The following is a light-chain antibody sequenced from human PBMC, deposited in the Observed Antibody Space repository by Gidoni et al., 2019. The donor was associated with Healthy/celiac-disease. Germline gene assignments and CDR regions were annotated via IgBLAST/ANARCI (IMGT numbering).Light chain of an antibody. V-gene: IGKV1-39*01. Sequence: DIQMTQSPSSLSASVGDRVTITCRASQSISNYLNWYQQKPGKAPKLLIYAASSLQSGVPSRFSGSGSGTDFTLTISSLQPKDFATYYCQQSYSTPMCSFGQGTKLEIK. J-gene: IGKJ2*04. CDR1: QSISNY. CDR3: QQSYSTPMCS. CDR2: AAS.